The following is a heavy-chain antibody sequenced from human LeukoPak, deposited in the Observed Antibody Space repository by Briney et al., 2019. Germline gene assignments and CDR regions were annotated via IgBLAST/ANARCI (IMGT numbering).Heavy chain of an antibody. CDR2: IGSGSTNL. Sequence: GGSLRLSCAASGFTFSIQNMNWVRQAPGKGLEWISFIGSGSTNLFYADSVRGRFAISRDNAKNSLYLQMNSLRAEDTAVYYCAELGITMIGGVWGKGTTVTISS. D-gene: IGHD3-10*02. CDR3: AELGITMIGGV. V-gene: IGHV3-48*01. J-gene: IGHJ6*04. CDR1: GFTFSIQN.